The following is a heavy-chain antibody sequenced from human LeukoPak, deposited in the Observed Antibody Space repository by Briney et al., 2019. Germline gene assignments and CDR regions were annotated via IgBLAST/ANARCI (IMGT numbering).Heavy chain of an antibody. CDR1: GFTFSSYA. CDR3: AKSRRCSSTSCYAEILDY. Sequence: PGGSLRLSCAASGFTFSSYAMSWVRQAPGKGLEWVSAISGSGGSTYYADSVMGRFTISRDNSKNTLYLQMNSLRAEDTAVYYCAKSRRCSSTSCYAEILDYWGQGTLVTVSS. D-gene: IGHD2-2*01. V-gene: IGHV3-23*01. CDR2: ISGSGGST. J-gene: IGHJ4*02.